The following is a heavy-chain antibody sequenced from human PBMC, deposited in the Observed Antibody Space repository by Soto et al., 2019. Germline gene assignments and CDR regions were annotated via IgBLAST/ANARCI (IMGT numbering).Heavy chain of an antibody. CDR3: VRQRGNYFDF. D-gene: IGHD3-10*01. CDR2: IDYVGST. CDR1: GDSINSRY. V-gene: IGHV4-59*11. Sequence: PSETLSLTCIVSGDSINSRYWSWIRQPPGKGLEWIGYIDYVGSTNYAPSLQSRVTMSVDTSKNQVSLKLRYVTAADTAVYYCVRQRGNYFDFWGKGTLVTVSS. J-gene: IGHJ4*02.